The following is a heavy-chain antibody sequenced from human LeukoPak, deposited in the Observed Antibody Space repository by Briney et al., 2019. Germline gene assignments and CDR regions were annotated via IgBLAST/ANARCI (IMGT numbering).Heavy chain of an antibody. D-gene: IGHD3-10*01. V-gene: IGHV1-69*13. CDR2: IITNLDTG. Sequence: ASVKVSCKFSGGTFINHIISWVRQAPGQGLEWMGGIITNLDTGHYAPKFQGRVTITADESTSTVYMEMSSLRSDDTAVYYCATLGQELGSGSYYNEDYYYYMDVWGKGTTVTVSS. CDR3: ATLGQELGSGSYYNEDYYYYMDV. CDR1: GGTFINHI. J-gene: IGHJ6*03.